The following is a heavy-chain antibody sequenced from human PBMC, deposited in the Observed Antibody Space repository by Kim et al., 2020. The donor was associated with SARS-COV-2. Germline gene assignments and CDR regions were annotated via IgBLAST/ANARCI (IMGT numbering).Heavy chain of an antibody. Sequence: VKSRITINPDTSKNQFSLQLNSVTPEDTAVYYCARDRAYSGYDGVYYFDYWGQGTLVTVSS. CDR3: ARDRAYSGYDGVYYFDY. D-gene: IGHD5-12*01. V-gene: IGHV6-1*01. J-gene: IGHJ4*02.